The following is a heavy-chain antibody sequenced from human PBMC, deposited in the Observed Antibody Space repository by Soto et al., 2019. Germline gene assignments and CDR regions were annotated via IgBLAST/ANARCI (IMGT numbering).Heavy chain of an antibody. V-gene: IGHV3-23*01. Sequence: GGSLRLSCAASGFTFSSYAMSWVRQVPGKGLEWVSTISGSGGRTYYADSVKGRFTISRDNSKNTLYVEMNSLRAEDTAVYYCAKTAGDCSGGSCYSQGFDIWGQGTVVTVSS. CDR1: GFTFSSYA. CDR3: AKTAGDCSGGSCYSQGFDI. CDR2: ISGSGGRT. D-gene: IGHD2-15*01. J-gene: IGHJ3*02.